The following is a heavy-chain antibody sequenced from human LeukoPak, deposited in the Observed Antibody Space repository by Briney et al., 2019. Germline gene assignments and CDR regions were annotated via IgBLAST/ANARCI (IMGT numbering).Heavy chain of an antibody. V-gene: IGHV5-51*01. CDR2: IYPGDSDT. CDR3: ARSRRPRYYYDSSGYYAD. D-gene: IGHD3-22*01. CDR1: GYSFTSYW. Sequence: GESLKISCKGSGYSFTSYWIGWVRQMPGKGLEWMGIIYPGDSDTRYSPSFQGQVTISADKSISTAYLQWSSLKASDTAMYYCARSRRPRYYYDSSGYYADWGQGTLVTASS. J-gene: IGHJ4*02.